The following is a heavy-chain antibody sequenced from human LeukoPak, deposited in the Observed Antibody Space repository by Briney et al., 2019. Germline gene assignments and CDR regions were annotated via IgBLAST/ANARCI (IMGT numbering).Heavy chain of an antibody. V-gene: IGHV1-69*13. CDR2: IIPIFGTA. CDR1: GGTFSSYA. Sequence: SVKVSCKASGGTFSSYAISWVRQAPGQGLEWMGGIIPIFGTANYAQKFQGRVTITADESTSTAYMELSSLRSEDTAVYYCARDRGLATVDWYFDLWGRGTLVTVSS. CDR3: ARDRGLATVDWYFDL. D-gene: IGHD5-12*01. J-gene: IGHJ2*01.